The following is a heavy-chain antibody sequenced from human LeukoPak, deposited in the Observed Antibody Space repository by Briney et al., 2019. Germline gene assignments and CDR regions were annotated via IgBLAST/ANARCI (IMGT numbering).Heavy chain of an antibody. J-gene: IGHJ6*02. CDR1: GYTFTGYY. V-gene: IGHV1-2*02. CDR3: ARGLYCSSTSCPYYYYGMDV. CDR2: INPSSGGT. D-gene: IGHD2-2*01. Sequence: SVKVSCKASGYTFTGYYMHWVRQAPGQGLEWMGWINPSSGGTNYAQKFQGRVTMTRDTSISTAYMELSRLRSDDTAVYYCARGLYCSSTSCPYYYYGMDVWGQGTTVTVSS.